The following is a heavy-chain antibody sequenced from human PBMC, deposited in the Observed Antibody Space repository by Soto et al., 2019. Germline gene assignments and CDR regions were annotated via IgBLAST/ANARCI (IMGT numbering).Heavy chain of an antibody. CDR3: ARVPWDIVVVEYAFDI. CDR1: GGSISSGDYY. CDR2: IYYSGST. D-gene: IGHD2-15*01. V-gene: IGHV4-30-4*01. J-gene: IGHJ3*02. Sequence: SETLSLTCTVSGGSISSGDYYWSWIRQPPGKGLEWIGYIYYSGSTYYNPSLKSRVTISVDTSKNQFSLKLSSVTAADTAVYYCARVPWDIVVVEYAFDIWGQGTMVTVSS.